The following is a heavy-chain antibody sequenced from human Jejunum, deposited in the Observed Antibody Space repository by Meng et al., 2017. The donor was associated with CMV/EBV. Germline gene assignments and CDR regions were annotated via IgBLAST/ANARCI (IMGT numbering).Heavy chain of an antibody. CDR2: ISSSGGST. V-gene: IGHV3-23*01. CDR3: AKQRLANGIDYGMDV. CDR1: FTLSSYA. J-gene: IGHJ6*02. D-gene: IGHD1-14*01. Sequence: FTLSSYAMSWVRQAPGKGLEWVSAISSSGGSTYYADSVKGRFTISRDNSKNTLYLQMNILRPEDTAVYYCAKQRLANGIDYGMDVWGQGTTVTVSS.